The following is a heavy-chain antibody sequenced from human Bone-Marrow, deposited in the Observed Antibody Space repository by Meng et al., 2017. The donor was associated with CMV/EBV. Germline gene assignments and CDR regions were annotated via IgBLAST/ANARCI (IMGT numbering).Heavy chain of an antibody. D-gene: IGHD6-13*01. J-gene: IGHJ5*02. CDR1: GFTFSSYW. V-gene: IGHV3-7*01. CDR2: IKQDGSEK. Sequence: GESLKISCAASGFTFSSYWMSWVRQAPGKGLEWVANIKQDGSEKYYVDSVKGRFTISRDNAKNSLYLQMNSLRAEDTAVYYCAREIRQQLDHWGQGTLVSVSS. CDR3: AREIRQQLDH.